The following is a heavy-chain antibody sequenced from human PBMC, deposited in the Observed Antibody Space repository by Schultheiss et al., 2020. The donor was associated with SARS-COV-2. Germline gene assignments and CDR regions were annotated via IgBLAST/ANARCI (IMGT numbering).Heavy chain of an antibody. V-gene: IGHV4-4*07. CDR1: GGSISSYY. J-gene: IGHJ4*02. Sequence: GSLRLSCTVSGGSISSYYWSWIRQPAGKGLEWIGRIYTSGSTNYNPSLKSRVTMSVDTSKNQFSLKLSSVTAADTAVYYCASRGDSSWYYFDYWGQGTLVTVSS. CDR3: ASRGDSSWYYFDY. D-gene: IGHD6-13*01. CDR2: IYTSGST.